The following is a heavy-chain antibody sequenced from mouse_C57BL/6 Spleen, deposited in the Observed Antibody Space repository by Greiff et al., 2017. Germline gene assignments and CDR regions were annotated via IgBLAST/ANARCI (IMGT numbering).Heavy chain of an antibody. CDR3: ARRTTVVARDFDY. CDR2: IDPSDSYT. Sequence: QVQLQQPGAELVKPGASVKLSCKASGYTFTSYWMQWVKQRPGQGLEWIGEIDPSDSYTNYNQKFKGKATLTVDTSSSTAYMQLSSLTSEDSAVYCCARRTTVVARDFDYWGQGTTLTVSS. J-gene: IGHJ2*01. D-gene: IGHD1-1*01. CDR1: GYTFTSYW. V-gene: IGHV1-50*01.